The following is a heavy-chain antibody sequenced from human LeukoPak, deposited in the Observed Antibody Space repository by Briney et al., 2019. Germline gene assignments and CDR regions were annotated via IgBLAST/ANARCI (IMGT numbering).Heavy chain of an antibody. V-gene: IGHV4-59*01. D-gene: IGHD4-17*01. CDR1: GGSISSYY. CDR2: IYYSGST. CDR3: ARALRGDTTVFDY. J-gene: IGHJ4*02. Sequence: PSETLSLTCTVSGGSISSYYWSWIRQPPGKGLEWIGYIYYSGSTNYNPSLKSRVTISVDTSKNQFSLKLSSVTAADTAVYYCARALRGDTTVFDYWGQGTLVTVSS.